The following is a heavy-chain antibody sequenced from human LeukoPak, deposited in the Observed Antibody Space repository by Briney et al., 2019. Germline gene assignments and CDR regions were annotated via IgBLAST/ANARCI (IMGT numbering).Heavy chain of an antibody. CDR2: IKSKTDGGTT. Sequence: PGGSLRLSCAASGFTFSSAWMSWVRQAPGKGLEWVGRIKSKTDGGTTDYAAPVKGRFTISREDSENTLCLQMNTLKIEDTGVYYCTTAPASVDYWGQGTLVIVSS. J-gene: IGHJ4*02. CDR3: TTAPASVDY. CDR1: GFTFSSAW. V-gene: IGHV3-15*01.